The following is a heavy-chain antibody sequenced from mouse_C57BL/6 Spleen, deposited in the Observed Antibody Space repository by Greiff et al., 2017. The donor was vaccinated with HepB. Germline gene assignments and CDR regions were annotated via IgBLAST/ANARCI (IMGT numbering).Heavy chain of an antibody. Sequence: QVHVKQSGPELVKPGASVKISCKASGYAFSSSWMNWVKQRPGKGLEWIGRIYPGDGDTNYNGKFKGKATLTADKSSSTAYMQLSSLTSEDSAVYFCARFLDSSGYPWFAYWGQGTLVTVSA. CDR3: ARFLDSSGYPWFAY. V-gene: IGHV1-82*01. CDR2: IYPGDGDT. CDR1: GYAFSSSW. D-gene: IGHD3-2*02. J-gene: IGHJ3*01.